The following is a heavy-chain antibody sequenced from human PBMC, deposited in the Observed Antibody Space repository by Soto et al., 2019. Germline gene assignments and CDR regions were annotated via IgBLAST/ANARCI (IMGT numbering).Heavy chain of an antibody. J-gene: IGHJ3*02. CDR2: IIPIFGTA. CDR1: GVTFSSYA. D-gene: IGHD3-22*01. CDR3: ARGKEAYYSHSNNPVYAFDI. V-gene: IGHV1-69*06. Sequence: GASVKVSCKASGVTFSSYAISWVRQSPGQGLEWMGGIIPIFGTANYAQKFQGRVTITADKSTSTAYMELSSLRSEDTAVYYCARGKEAYYSHSNNPVYAFDILGQGTMVTGSS.